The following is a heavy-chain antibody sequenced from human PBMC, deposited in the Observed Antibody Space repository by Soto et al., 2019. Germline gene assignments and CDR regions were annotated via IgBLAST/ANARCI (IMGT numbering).Heavy chain of an antibody. D-gene: IGHD6-13*01. Sequence: SETLSLTCTVSGCSISSYYWSWIRQPPGKGLEWIGTIYYSGSANYNPSLKSRVSISVDTSKNQFSLRLSSMTAADTAVYYCARHPGGYSTFDYWGQGTLVTVSS. CDR1: GCSISSYY. V-gene: IGHV4-59*08. J-gene: IGHJ4*02. CDR2: IYYSGSA. CDR3: ARHPGGYSTFDY.